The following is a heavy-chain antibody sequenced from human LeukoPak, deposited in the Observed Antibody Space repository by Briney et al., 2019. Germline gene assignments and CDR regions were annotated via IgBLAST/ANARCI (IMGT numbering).Heavy chain of an antibody. CDR3: AKAPVTTCRGAFCYPFDY. J-gene: IGHJ4*02. Sequence: GGSLRLSCAASRFTLNIYWMSWVRQAPGKGLEWVSAISDTGNTYHADSVKGRFTISRDSSKNTLFLQMNRLRPEDAAVYYCAKAPVTTCRGAFCYPFDYWGLGTLVTVSS. CDR1: RFTLNIYW. D-gene: IGHD2-15*01. CDR2: ISDTGNT. V-gene: IGHV3-23*01.